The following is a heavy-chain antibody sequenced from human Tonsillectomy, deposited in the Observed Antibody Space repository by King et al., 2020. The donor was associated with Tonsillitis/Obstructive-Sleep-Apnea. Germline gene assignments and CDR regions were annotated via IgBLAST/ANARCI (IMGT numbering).Heavy chain of an antibody. Sequence: VQLVESGAEGKKPGESLKISCKGSGYIFTSYWIGWVGQMPGKGLDWRGSIYPGDSDTRYSPSFQGQWPIAADKSIRTAYLQWSSLKASDTAMYYCARLGVFGPVVVPAADVWGKGTTVTVSS. V-gene: IGHV5-51*01. CDR2: IYPGDSDT. CDR3: ARLGVFGPVVVPAADV. J-gene: IGHJ6*04. D-gene: IGHD2-2*01. CDR1: GYIFTSYW.